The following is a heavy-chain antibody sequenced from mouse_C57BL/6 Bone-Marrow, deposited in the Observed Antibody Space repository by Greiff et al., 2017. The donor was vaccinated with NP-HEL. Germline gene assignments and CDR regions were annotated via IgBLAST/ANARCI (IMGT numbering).Heavy chain of an antibody. CDR3: ARDYYGSSFDY. CDR1: GYTFTDYY. Sequence: EVQLQQSGPELVKPGASVKISCKASGYTFTDYYMNWVKQSHGKSLEWIGDINPNNGGTSYNQKFKGKATMTVDTSSSTAYMELRSLTSEDSAVYYCARDYYGSSFDYWGQGTTLTVSS. CDR2: INPNNGGT. J-gene: IGHJ2*01. V-gene: IGHV1-26*01. D-gene: IGHD1-1*01.